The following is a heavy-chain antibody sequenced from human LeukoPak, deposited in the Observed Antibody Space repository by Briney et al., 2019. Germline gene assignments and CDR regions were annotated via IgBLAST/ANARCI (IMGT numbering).Heavy chain of an antibody. J-gene: IGHJ6*03. CDR3: ARLYYYGSGFPGRQRNYYMDV. D-gene: IGHD3-10*01. Sequence: SETLSLTCTVSSGSISNYYWSWIRQPPGKGLEWIGYIYYSGSTNYNPSLKSRVTISVDTSKNQFSLKLSSVTAADTAVYYCARLYYYGSGFPGRQRNYYMDVWGKGTTVTISS. V-gene: IGHV4-59*12. CDR1: SGSISNYY. CDR2: IYYSGST.